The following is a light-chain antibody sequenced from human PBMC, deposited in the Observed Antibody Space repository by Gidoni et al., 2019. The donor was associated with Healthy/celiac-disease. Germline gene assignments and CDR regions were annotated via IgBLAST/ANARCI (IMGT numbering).Light chain of an antibody. Sequence: QSVLTQPPSVSGAPGQRVTIPCTGSSSNIGAGYDVHWSQQLPGTAPKHLIYGNNNRPSWVPDRFSGSRSGTSASLAITGLQAEDDADYYCQSYDSSLSGSIFGTGTKVTVL. CDR3: QSYDSSLSGSI. CDR2: GNN. V-gene: IGLV1-40*01. CDR1: SSNIGAGYD. J-gene: IGLJ1*01.